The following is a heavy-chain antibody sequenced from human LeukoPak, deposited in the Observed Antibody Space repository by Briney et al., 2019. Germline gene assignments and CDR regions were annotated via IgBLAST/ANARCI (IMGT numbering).Heavy chain of an antibody. D-gene: IGHD2-2*01. CDR2: INSDGSST. Sequence: GGSLRLSCAASGFTFSSYWMHWVRQAPGKGLVWVSRINSDGSSTSYADYVKGRFTIPRDNAKNTLYLQMKSLRAEDTAVYYCARDHKTRSAAIGYWGQGTLVTVSS. J-gene: IGHJ4*02. V-gene: IGHV3-74*01. CDR1: GFTFSSYW. CDR3: ARDHKTRSAAIGY.